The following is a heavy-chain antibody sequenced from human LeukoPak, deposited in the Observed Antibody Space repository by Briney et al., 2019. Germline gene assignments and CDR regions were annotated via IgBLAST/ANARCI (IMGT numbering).Heavy chain of an antibody. D-gene: IGHD3-10*01. V-gene: IGHV4-39*01. Sequence: PSETLSLTCTVSGGSISSSHYYWGWIRQTPGKGLEWIGTIYYSGTTYDNPSLESRATISEDTSKNQFSLTLRSVTAADTAVYYCARQISDYYYYYIDVWGKGTTVTVSS. J-gene: IGHJ6*03. CDR1: GGSISSSHYY. CDR2: IYYSGTT. CDR3: ARQISDYYYYYIDV.